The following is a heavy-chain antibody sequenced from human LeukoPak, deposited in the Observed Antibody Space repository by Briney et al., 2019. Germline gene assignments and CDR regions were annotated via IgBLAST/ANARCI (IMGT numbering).Heavy chain of an antibody. CDR2: INPSGGST. V-gene: IGHV1-46*01. CDR3: ARDRSSSWYPAGYYFDY. J-gene: IGHJ4*02. D-gene: IGHD6-13*01. Sequence: GASVKVSCKASGYTFTSYYMHWVRQAPGQGLEWMGIINPSGGSTSYAQKFQGRVTMTRDTSTSTVYMELSSLRSEDTAVYYCARDRSSSWYPAGYYFDYWDQGTLVTVSS. CDR1: GYTFTSYY.